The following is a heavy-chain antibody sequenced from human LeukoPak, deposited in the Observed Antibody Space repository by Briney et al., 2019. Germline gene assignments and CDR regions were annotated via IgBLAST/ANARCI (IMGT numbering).Heavy chain of an antibody. CDR2: IYYSGST. CDR1: GGSISSYY. CDR3: ARVKAGYSFDALDI. V-gene: IGHV4-59*01. D-gene: IGHD5-18*01. J-gene: IGHJ3*02. Sequence: SETLSLTCTVYGGSISSYYWSWIRQPPGKGLEWIGYIYYSGSTNYNPSLKSRVTVSVDTSKSQFSLNLSSVTAADTAVYYCARVKAGYSFDALDIWGQGTMVTVSS.